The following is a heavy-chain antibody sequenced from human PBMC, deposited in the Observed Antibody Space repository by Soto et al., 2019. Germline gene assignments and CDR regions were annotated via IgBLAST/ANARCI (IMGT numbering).Heavy chain of an antibody. D-gene: IGHD3-10*01. CDR3: TTGLVRGRGAFDI. Sequence: GGSLRLSCAASGFTLSNAWMSWVRQAPGKGLEWVGRIKSKTDGGTTDYAAPVKGRFTISRDDSKNTLYLQMNSLKTEDTAVYYCTTGLVRGRGAFDIWGQGTMVTVSS. J-gene: IGHJ3*02. CDR1: GFTLSNAW. CDR2: IKSKTDGGTT. V-gene: IGHV3-15*01.